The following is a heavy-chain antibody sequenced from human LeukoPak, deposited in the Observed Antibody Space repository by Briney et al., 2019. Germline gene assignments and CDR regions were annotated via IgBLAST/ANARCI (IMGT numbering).Heavy chain of an antibody. V-gene: IGHV3-66*01. CDR1: GFTFSNAW. Sequence: GGSLRLSCAASGFTFSNAWMSWVRQAPGKGLEWVSVIYSGGSTYYADSVKGRFTISSDNSKNTLYLQMNSLRAEDTAVYYCASLSVAGYFDYWGQGTLVTVSS. CDR3: ASLSVAGYFDY. CDR2: IYSGGST. D-gene: IGHD6-19*01. J-gene: IGHJ4*02.